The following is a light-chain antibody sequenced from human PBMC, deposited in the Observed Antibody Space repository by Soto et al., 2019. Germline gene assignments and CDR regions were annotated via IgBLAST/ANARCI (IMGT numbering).Light chain of an antibody. CDR2: DVS. V-gene: IGLV2-8*01. CDR1: SSDVGAYNY. J-gene: IGLJ3*02. CDR3: SSYASSNNLV. Sequence: QSVLTQPPSASGSPGQSVIISCTGTSSDVGAYNYVSWYQQYPGKAPKLMIYDVSKRPSGVPARFSGSKSGNTASLTVSGLQAEDEADYYCSSYASSNNLVFGGGTKVTVL.